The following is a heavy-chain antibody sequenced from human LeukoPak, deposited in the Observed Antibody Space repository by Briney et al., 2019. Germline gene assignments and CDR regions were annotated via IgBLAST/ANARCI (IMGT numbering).Heavy chain of an antibody. CDR2: ISGSGGST. CDR3: AKYTFGDPNPY. Sequence: PGGSLRLSCAASGLSFSSYAMSWVRQAPGKGLEWVSAISGSGGSTYYADSVKGRFTISRDNSKNTLYLQMNSLRAEDTAVYYCAKYTFGDPNPYWGQGTLVTVSS. D-gene: IGHD4-17*01. J-gene: IGHJ4*02. V-gene: IGHV3-23*01. CDR1: GLSFSSYA.